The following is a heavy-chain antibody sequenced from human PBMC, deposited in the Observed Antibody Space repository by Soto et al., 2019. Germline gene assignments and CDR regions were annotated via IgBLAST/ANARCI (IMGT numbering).Heavy chain of an antibody. D-gene: IGHD3-10*01. V-gene: IGHV3-33*01. CDR3: ARVGRPQHVITGFDH. Sequence: QVQLVESGGGVVQPGWSLRLSCVTSGFTFSDYAMHWVRQAPGKGLEWVAVIRPDGSNRYYADSVKGRFTISRDISKNTVYLEMGSLRADATAVYFCARVGRPQHVITGFDHWGQGTLVTVSS. CDR1: GFTFSDYA. CDR2: IRPDGSNR. J-gene: IGHJ5*02.